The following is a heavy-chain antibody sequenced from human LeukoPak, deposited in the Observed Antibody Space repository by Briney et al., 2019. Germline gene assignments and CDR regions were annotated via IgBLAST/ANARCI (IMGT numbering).Heavy chain of an antibody. D-gene: IGHD5-18*01. Sequence: SETLSLTCTVSGGSISSYYWSWIRQPPGKGLEWIGYIYYSGSTNYNPSLKSRVTISVDTSKNQFSLKLSSVTAADTAVYYCARGVPPGQLWLVGGFRFETEHYYYYYMDVWGKGTTVTVSS. CDR3: ARGVPPGQLWLVGGFRFETEHYYYYYMDV. CDR2: IYYSGST. CDR1: GGSISSYY. J-gene: IGHJ6*03. V-gene: IGHV4-59*01.